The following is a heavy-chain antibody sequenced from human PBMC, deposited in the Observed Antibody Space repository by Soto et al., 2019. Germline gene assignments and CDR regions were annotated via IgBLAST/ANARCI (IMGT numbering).Heavy chain of an antibody. J-gene: IGHJ4*02. CDR1: GFTFSDYY. CDR2: ISSSGSTI. Sequence: GESLKISCAASGFTFSDYYMSWIRQAPGKGLEWVSYISSSGSTIYYADSVNGRFTISRDNAKNSLYLQMNSLRAEDTAVYYCAILGTYYDILTGYKGLDALDYWGQGTLVTVSS. CDR3: AILGTYYDILTGYKGLDALDY. D-gene: IGHD3-9*01. V-gene: IGHV3-11*01.